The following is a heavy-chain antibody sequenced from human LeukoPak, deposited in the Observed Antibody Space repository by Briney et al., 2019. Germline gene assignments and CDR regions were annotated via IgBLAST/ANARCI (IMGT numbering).Heavy chain of an antibody. CDR3: ARPTSGDWGEFDV. J-gene: IGHJ3*01. CDR2: IYPRDSDI. D-gene: IGHD2-21*01. Sequence: GESLKISCMGSGYTFTSYWIGWVRQMPGKGLGWMGIIYPRDSDIRYSPSFQGQVTISADNSVNTAYLHLSSLKASDTAMYYCARPTSGDWGEFDVWGQGTEVTVSS. V-gene: IGHV5-51*01. CDR1: GYTFTSYW.